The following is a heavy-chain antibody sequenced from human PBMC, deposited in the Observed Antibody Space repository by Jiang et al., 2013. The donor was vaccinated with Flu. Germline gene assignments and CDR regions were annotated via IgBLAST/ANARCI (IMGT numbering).Heavy chain of an antibody. CDR2: IYTSGGT. J-gene: IGHJ4*01. CDR3: ARGPRVWGTYRWYYFDY. V-gene: IGHV4-4*07. CDR1: GASISTYN. D-gene: IGHD3-16*02. Sequence: LLKPSETLSLTCIVSGASISTYNWNWIRQSAGKGLEWIGRIYTSGGTDYNPSLKSRVTMSVDTSKNQFSLKLASVTAADTAVYYCARGPRVWGTYRWYYFDYWG.